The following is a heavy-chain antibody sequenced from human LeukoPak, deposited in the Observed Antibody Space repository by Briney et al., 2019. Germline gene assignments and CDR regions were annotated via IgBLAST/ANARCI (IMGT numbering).Heavy chain of an antibody. V-gene: IGHV4-61*02. CDR1: GGSISSGSYY. J-gene: IGHJ4*02. CDR3: ARTIGGGYDYDY. D-gene: IGHD5-12*01. CDR2: IYTSGST. Sequence: SQTLSLTCTVSGGSISSGSYYWSWIRQPAGEGLEWIGRIYTSGSTNYNPSLKSRVTISVDTSKNRFSLKLSSVTAADTAVYYCARTIGGGYDYDYWGQGTLATVSS.